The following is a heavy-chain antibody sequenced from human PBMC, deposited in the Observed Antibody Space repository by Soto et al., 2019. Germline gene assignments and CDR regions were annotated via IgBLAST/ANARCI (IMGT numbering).Heavy chain of an antibody. D-gene: IGHD6-13*01. Sequence: GESLKISCQRSGYTSSNFWIAWVPPVRGGGLEWMGIIYPGDHETRYSPSFHGKVTISADKSINTAYLQWNSLEAPDTAFYFCARSPRSSPYFDYWGQGALVTVSS. CDR1: GYTSSNFW. CDR2: IYPGDHET. V-gene: IGHV5-51*01. CDR3: ARSPRSSPYFDY. J-gene: IGHJ4*02.